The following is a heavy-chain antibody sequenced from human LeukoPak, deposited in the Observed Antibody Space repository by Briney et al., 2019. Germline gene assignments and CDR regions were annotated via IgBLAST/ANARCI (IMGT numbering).Heavy chain of an antibody. J-gene: IGHJ4*02. D-gene: IGHD1-26*01. CDR3: ARTPSAAIVGATAPFDY. V-gene: IGHV3-30*04. CDR2: ISYDGSNK. CDR1: GFTFSSYA. Sequence: GGSLRLSCAASGFTFSSYAMHWVRQAPGKGLEWVAVISYDGSNKYYADSVKGRFTISRDNSKNTLYLQMNSLRAEDTAVYYCARTPSAAIVGATAPFDYWGQGTLITVSS.